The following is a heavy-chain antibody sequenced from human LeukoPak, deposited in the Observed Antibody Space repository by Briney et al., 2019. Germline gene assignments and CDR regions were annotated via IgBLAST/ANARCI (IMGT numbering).Heavy chain of an antibody. Sequence: SETLSLTCTVSGDSISSNYWSWIRQPAGKGLEWIGRFYTRGSTRGSTNYNPSLKSRVTMSLETSKNQFALRLSSVTAADTAVYYCARDTGLAAGLDYWGQGTPVVVSS. D-gene: IGHD6-13*01. CDR2: FYTRGSTRGST. V-gene: IGHV4-4*07. CDR1: GDSISSNY. J-gene: IGHJ4*02. CDR3: ARDTGLAAGLDY.